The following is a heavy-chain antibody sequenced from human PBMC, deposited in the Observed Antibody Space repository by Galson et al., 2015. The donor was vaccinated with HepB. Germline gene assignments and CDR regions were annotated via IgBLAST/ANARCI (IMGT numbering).Heavy chain of an antibody. Sequence: SLRLSCAASGFTFSNYAMSWVRQAPGKGLEWVSFIKGGGGNTFYADSVRGRFTISRDNPKSTLYLQMNSLRAEDTAVYYCVKSGFSYGNDAFDVWGQGTMVTVSS. D-gene: IGHD3-10*01. CDR2: IKGGGGNT. CDR3: VKSGFSYGNDAFDV. CDR1: GFTFSNYA. V-gene: IGHV3-23*01. J-gene: IGHJ3*01.